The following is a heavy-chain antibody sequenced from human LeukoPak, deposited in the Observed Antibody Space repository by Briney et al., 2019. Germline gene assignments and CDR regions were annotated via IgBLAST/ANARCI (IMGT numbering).Heavy chain of an antibody. D-gene: IGHD5-24*01. J-gene: IGHJ4*02. CDR3: AKDPRDGSDY. CDR2: FSGSGGST. V-gene: IGHV3-23*01. Sequence: GGSLRLSCAASGFTFSSYAMSWVRQAPGKGLEWVSAFSGSGGSTYYADSVKSRFTISRDNSKNTLYLQMNSLRAEDTAVYYWAKDPRDGSDYWGQGTLVTVSS. CDR1: GFTFSSYA.